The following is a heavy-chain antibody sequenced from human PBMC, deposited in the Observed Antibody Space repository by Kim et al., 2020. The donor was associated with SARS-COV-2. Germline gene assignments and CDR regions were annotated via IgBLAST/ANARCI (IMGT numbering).Heavy chain of an antibody. Sequence: SETLSLTCTVSGGSISSSSYYWGWIRQPPGKGLEWIGSIYYSGSTYYNPSLKSRVTISVDTSKNQFSLKLSSVTAADTAVYYCARRYCSSTSCYGLSMDPWGQGTLVTVSS. CDR1: GGSISSSSYY. CDR2: IYYSGST. J-gene: IGHJ5*02. D-gene: IGHD2-2*01. V-gene: IGHV4-39*01. CDR3: ARRYCSSTSCYGLSMDP.